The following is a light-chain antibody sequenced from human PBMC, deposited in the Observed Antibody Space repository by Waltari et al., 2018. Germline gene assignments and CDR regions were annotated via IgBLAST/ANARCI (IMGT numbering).Light chain of an antibody. CDR1: SSDVGGYNY. CDR3: SSYTSSGTSSNTRV. Sequence: QSALTQPASVSGSPGQSITISCSGTSSDVGGYNYVSWYQHHTGKAPKLVIYDVSSRPSGVSHRYSGSKSGNTASLTISGLQGEDEADHYCSSYTSSGTSSNTRVFGTGTTVTVL. CDR2: DVS. J-gene: IGLJ1*01. V-gene: IGLV2-14*03.